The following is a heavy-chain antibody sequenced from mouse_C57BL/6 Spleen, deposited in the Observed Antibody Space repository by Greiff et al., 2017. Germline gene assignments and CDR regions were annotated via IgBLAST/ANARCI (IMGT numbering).Heavy chain of an antibody. CDR1: GFTFSSYG. D-gene: IGHD3-2*02. CDR3: AGHENSSGYACFAY. J-gene: IGHJ3*01. Sequence: EVKLVEPGGDLVKPGGSLKLSCAASGFTFSSYGMSWVRQTPDKGLEWVATISSGGSYTYYPDSVKGRFTISRDNAKNTLYLQMSSLESEDTALYDCAGHENSSGYACFAYWGQGTLVTVSA. V-gene: IGHV5-6*01. CDR2: ISSGGSYT.